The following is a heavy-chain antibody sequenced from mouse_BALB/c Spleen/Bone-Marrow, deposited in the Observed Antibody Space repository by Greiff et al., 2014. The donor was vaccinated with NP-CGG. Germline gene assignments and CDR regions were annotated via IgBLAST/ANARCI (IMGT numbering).Heavy chain of an antibody. CDR3: ARDLYCRYPYWNFDV. Sequence: EVNLVESGGGLVQPGGSLRLSCATSGFTFTDYYMSWVRQPPGKGLEWLGFIRNKANGYTTEYSASVKGRFTISRDNSQSILYLQMNTLRDEDSATYYGARDLYCRYPYWNFDVWGAGTTVTVSS. CDR2: IRNKANGYTT. V-gene: IGHV7-3*02. J-gene: IGHJ1*01. CDR1: GFTFTDYY. D-gene: IGHD2-14*01.